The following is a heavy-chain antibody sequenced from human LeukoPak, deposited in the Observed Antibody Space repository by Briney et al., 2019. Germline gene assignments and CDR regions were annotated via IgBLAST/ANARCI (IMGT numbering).Heavy chain of an antibody. V-gene: IGHV5-51*01. CDR2: IYPGDSDT. Sequence: GESLKISCKGSGYSFTSYWIGWVRQMPGKGLEGMGIIYPGDSDTRYSPSFQGQVTISADKSISTAYLQWSSLKASDTAMYYCARRKGYCGGDCYSNYFDYWGQGTLITVSS. D-gene: IGHD2-21*02. CDR3: ARRKGYCGGDCYSNYFDY. CDR1: GYSFTSYW. J-gene: IGHJ4*02.